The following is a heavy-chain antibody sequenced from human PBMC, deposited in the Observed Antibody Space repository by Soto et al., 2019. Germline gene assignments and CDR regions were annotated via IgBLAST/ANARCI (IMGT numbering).Heavy chain of an antibody. CDR1: GGSFSGYY. V-gene: IGHV4-34*01. J-gene: IGHJ6*02. Sequence: SETLSLTCAVYGGSFSGYYWSWIRQPPGKGLEWIGEINHSGSTNYNPSLKSRVTISVDTSKNQFSLKLSSVTAADTAVYYCSSVRGVPRPYYYYYYGMGVWGQGTTVTVSS. CDR3: SSVRGVPRPYYYYYYGMGV. CDR2: INHSGST. D-gene: IGHD3-10*01.